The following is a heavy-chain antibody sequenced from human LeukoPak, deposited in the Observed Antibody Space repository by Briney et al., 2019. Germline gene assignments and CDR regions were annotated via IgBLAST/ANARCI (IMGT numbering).Heavy chain of an antibody. CDR1: GFTFSSYA. Sequence: GGPLRLSCAASGFTFSSYAMSWVRQAPGKGLEWVSAISGSGGSTYYADSVKGRFTISRDNSKNTLYLQMNSLRAEDTAVYYCAKDARITMIVVVITTLHDYWGQGTLVTVSS. V-gene: IGHV3-23*01. CDR3: AKDARITMIVVVITTLHDY. J-gene: IGHJ4*02. CDR2: ISGSGGST. D-gene: IGHD3-22*01.